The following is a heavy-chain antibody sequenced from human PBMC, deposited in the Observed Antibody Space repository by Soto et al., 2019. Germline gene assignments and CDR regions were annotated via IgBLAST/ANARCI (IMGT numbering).Heavy chain of an antibody. CDR1: GFSFDSYA. V-gene: IGHV3-23*01. Sequence: DVQLWESGGGLVQPGGSLRLSCAASGFSFDSYALSWVRQAPGKGLEWVSTISGSDGKTFYADSVKGRFSISRDTSQSTLYLQMNSLRADDTAMYYCARWSYLDYWGQGTRVTVSS. CDR2: ISGSDGKT. J-gene: IGHJ4*02. D-gene: IGHD3-3*01. CDR3: ARWSYLDY.